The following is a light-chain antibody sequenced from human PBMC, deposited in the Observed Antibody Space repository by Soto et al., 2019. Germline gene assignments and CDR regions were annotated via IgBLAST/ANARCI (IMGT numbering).Light chain of an antibody. V-gene: IGKV3-11*01. CDR2: DAS. CDR3: QQRSNWRT. J-gene: IGKJ1*01. Sequence: EIVLTQSPATLSLSPGERATLSCRASQSVSSYLAWYQQKPGQAPRLLIYDASNRATGIPARFSGSGSGTDFTLTISSLEPEDFAVYHCQQRSNWRTFGQGTKVEIK. CDR1: QSVSSY.